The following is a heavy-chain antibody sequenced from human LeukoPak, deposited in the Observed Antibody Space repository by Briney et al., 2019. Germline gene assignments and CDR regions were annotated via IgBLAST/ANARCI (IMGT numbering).Heavy chain of an antibody. CDR2: IYYSVST. D-gene: IGHD1-1*01. CDR1: GGSISSSSYY. V-gene: IGHV4-39*07. Sequence: SETLSLTCTVSGGSISSSSYYWGWIRQPPGKGLEWIGSIYYSVSTYYNPSLKSRVTISVDTSKNQFSLKLSSVTAADTAVYYCARDVGRFGNDLDIWGQGTMVTVSS. CDR3: ARDVGRFGNDLDI. J-gene: IGHJ3*02.